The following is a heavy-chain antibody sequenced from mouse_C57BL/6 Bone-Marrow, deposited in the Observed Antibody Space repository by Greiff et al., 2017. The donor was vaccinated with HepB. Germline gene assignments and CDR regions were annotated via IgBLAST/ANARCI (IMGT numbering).Heavy chain of an antibody. Sequence: EVKVVESGGDLVKPGGSLKLSCAASGFTFSSYGMSWVRQTPDKRLEWVATISSGGSYTYYPDSVKGRFTISRDNAKNTLYLQMSSLKSEDTAMYYCARHRTTVVAKFDYWGQGTTLTVSS. V-gene: IGHV5-6*01. CDR3: ARHRTTVVAKFDY. D-gene: IGHD1-1*01. CDR1: GFTFSSYG. CDR2: ISSGGSYT. J-gene: IGHJ2*01.